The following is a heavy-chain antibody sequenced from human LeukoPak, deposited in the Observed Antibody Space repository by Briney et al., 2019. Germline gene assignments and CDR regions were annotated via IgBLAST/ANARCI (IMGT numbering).Heavy chain of an antibody. CDR3: ARVSSAYFDY. CDR1: GGSISSGGYS. Sequence: SQTLSLTCAVSGGSISSGGYSWSWIRRPPGKGLEWIGYIYHSGSTYYNPSLKSRVTISVDRSKNQFSLKLSSVTAADTAVYYCARVSSAYFDYWGQGTLVTVSS. D-gene: IGHD1-26*01. CDR2: IYHSGST. J-gene: IGHJ4*02. V-gene: IGHV4-30-2*01.